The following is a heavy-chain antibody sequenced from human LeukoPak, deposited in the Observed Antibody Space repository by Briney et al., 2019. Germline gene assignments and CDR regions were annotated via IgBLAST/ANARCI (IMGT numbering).Heavy chain of an antibody. CDR3: GRDSSGWNTFDY. D-gene: IGHD6-19*01. Sequence: ASVKVSCKASGYTFSDYFMHWVRQAPGQGLEWMGWINPNSGGTNYAQKFRGWVTMTRDTSISTAYMELSRLRSDDTAVYYCGRDSSGWNTFDYWGQGTLVTVSS. CDR1: GYTFSDYF. J-gene: IGHJ4*02. CDR2: INPNSGGT. V-gene: IGHV1-2*04.